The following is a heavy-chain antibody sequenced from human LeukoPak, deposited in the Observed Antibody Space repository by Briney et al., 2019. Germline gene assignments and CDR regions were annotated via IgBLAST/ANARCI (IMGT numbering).Heavy chain of an antibody. J-gene: IGHJ4*02. CDR3: ASGDFFYFDY. V-gene: IGHV4-59*01. CDR1: GGSISSYY. Sequence: SEILSLTCTVSGGSISSYYWSWIRQPPGKGLEWIGYIYYSGSTNYNPSLKSRVTISVDTSKNQFSLKLSSVTAADTAVYYCASGDFFYFDYWGQGTLVTVSS. CDR2: IYYSGST.